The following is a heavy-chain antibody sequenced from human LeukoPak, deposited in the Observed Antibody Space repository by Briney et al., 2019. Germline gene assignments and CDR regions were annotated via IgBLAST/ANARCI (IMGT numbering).Heavy chain of an antibody. CDR2: IDHSGST. CDR1: GGSFSGYY. D-gene: IGHD2-2*01. V-gene: IGHV4-34*01. CDR3: ARLDIVVVPAAGY. J-gene: IGHJ4*02. Sequence: SETLSLTCAVYGGSFSGYYWSWIRQSPAKGLEWIGEIDHSGSTNYNPSLKSRVTISVDTSKNQFSLKLSSVTAADTAVYYCARLDIVVVPAAGYWGQGTLVTVSS.